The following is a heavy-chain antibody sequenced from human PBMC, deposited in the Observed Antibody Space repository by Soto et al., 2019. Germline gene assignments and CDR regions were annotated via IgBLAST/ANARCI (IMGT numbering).Heavy chain of an antibody. V-gene: IGHV3-66*01. CDR3: ARDNLSVGSGWDHFDY. CDR1: GFTVSSNY. CDR2: IYSGGST. D-gene: IGHD6-19*01. Sequence: GGSLRLSCAASGFTVSSNYMSWVRQAPGKGLEWVSVIYSGGSTYYADSVKGRFTISRDNSKNTLYLQMNSLRAEDTAVYYCARDNLSVGSGWDHFDYWGQGTLVTVSS. J-gene: IGHJ4*02.